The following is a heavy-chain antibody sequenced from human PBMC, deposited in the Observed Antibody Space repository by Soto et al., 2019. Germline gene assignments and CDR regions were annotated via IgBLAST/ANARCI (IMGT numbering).Heavy chain of an antibody. CDR3: AHRPADWHYVHYFDY. Sequence: QITLKESGPTLVKPTQTLTLTCTFSGFSLSTSGVGVGWIRQPPGKALEWLALIYWDDDKRYSPSLKSRLTITKDTSKNQVVLTMTNMDPVDTATYYCAHRPADWHYVHYFDYWGQGTLVTVSS. D-gene: IGHD1-7*01. CDR2: IYWDDDK. J-gene: IGHJ4*02. CDR1: GFSLSTSGVG. V-gene: IGHV2-5*02.